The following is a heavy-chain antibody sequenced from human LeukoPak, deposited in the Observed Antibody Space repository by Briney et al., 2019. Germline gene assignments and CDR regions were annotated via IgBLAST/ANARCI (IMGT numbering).Heavy chain of an antibody. CDR3: ARGHTRITMLRGSRSAYYFDY. CDR1: GGSISSNSFY. J-gene: IGHJ4*02. D-gene: IGHD3-10*01. CDR2: MFHSGFT. Sequence: SETLSLTCTVSGGSISSNSFYWGWIRQPPGKGLEWIGSMFHSGFTYYNPSLKSRVTISVDTSNNQFSLRVTSVTAADTAVYYCARGHTRITMLRGSRSAYYFDYWGQGTLVTVSS. V-gene: IGHV4-39*07.